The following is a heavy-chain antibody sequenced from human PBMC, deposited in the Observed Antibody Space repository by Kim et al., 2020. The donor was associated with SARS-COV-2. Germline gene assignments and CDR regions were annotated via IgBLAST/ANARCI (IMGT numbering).Heavy chain of an antibody. CDR2: IKQDGSET. CDR1: GFTFSSYS. D-gene: IGHD2-2*01. V-gene: IGHV3-7*01. J-gene: IGHJ4*02. Sequence: GGSLRLSCVASGFTFSSYSMSWVRQAPGKGLEWVANIKQDGSETYYVDSVKGRFTISRDNAQNSLYLQMPILRAADTAVYFYARDFAYQSEFDYWGEGTLFTLSP. CDR3: ARDFAYQSEFDY.